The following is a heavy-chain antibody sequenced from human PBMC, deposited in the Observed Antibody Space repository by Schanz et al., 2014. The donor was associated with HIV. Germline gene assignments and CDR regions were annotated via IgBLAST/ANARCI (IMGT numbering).Heavy chain of an antibody. J-gene: IGHJ4*02. CDR3: ARGYWKYVNY. CDR2: ISASGATT. CDR1: GFTFKNYA. Sequence: EVQLVESGGGLVKPGGSLRLSCAASGFTFKNYAMSWVRQPPGKGLEWVSTISASGATTFYADSVKGRFTISRDNSKNTLYLQMDRLSDDDTSVYYCARGYWKYVNYWGQGTLVTVSS. V-gene: IGHV3-23*04. D-gene: IGHD1-7*01.